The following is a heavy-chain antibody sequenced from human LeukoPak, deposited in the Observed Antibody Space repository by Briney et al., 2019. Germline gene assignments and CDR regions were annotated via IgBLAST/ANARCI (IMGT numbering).Heavy chain of an antibody. J-gene: IGHJ4*02. D-gene: IGHD2-2*01. Sequence: GASVKVSCKASGGTFSSYAMSWVRQAPGQGLEWVSTTSATSGSTYYADFVKGRFTISRDTSKYTLYLQMNSLRADDTAVYYCANTSARDGDFNGDCWGQGTLVTVSS. CDR3: ANTSARDGDFNGDC. V-gene: IGHV3-23*01. CDR1: GGTFSSYA. CDR2: TSATSGST.